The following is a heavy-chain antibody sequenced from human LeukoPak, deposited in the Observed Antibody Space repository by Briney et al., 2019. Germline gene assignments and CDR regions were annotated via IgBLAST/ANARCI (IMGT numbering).Heavy chain of an antibody. D-gene: IGHD2-8*01. Sequence: SVTVSCTASGGTLSSYAISWVRQAPGQGLEWMGGIIPIFGTANYAQKLQGRVTMTTDTSTNSAYMGLRSLRSDDTAVYYCARPPSYCTNGVCYNGYYFDYWGQGTLVTVSS. V-gene: IGHV1-69*05. J-gene: IGHJ4*02. CDR1: GGTLSSYA. CDR2: IIPIFGTA. CDR3: ARPPSYCTNGVCYNGYYFDY.